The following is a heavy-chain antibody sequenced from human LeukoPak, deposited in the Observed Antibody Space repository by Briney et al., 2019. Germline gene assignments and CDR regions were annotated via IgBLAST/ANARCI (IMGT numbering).Heavy chain of an antibody. CDR3: AREGHGDYHI. D-gene: IGHD4-17*01. Sequence: GGSLRLSCAASRLTLSYYWMTWVRQAPGEGLERVANINQDGSEKHYVDSVKGRFSISRDNAKNSLYLQMNSLTVEDTAMYFCAREGHGDYHIWGQGTMVTVSS. CDR2: INQDGSEK. J-gene: IGHJ3*02. CDR1: RLTLSYYW. V-gene: IGHV3-7*01.